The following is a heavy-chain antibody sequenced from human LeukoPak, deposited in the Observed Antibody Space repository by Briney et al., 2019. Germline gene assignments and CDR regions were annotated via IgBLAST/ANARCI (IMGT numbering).Heavy chain of an antibody. CDR3: ARGIESYVNYGY. J-gene: IGHJ4*02. CDR2: MYNSGST. Sequence: SETLSLTCTVSGGSISGSYWSWIRQPPGKGLEWIAYMYNSGSTNYNPSLKSRVTISIDTSKNQFSLKLSSLTAADTAIYYCARGIESYVNYGYWGQGNLVTVSS. CDR1: GGSISGSY. D-gene: IGHD4-17*01. V-gene: IGHV4-59*01.